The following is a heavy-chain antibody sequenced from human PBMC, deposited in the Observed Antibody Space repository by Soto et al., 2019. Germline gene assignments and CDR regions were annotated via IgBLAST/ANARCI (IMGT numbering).Heavy chain of an antibody. D-gene: IGHD3-10*01. J-gene: IGHJ4*02. CDR1: GGSISSSSYY. CDR3: ARQYPYGSGSYREPFDY. V-gene: IGHV4-39*01. Sequence: SETLSLTCTVSGGSISSSSYYWGWIRQPPGKGLEWIGSIYYSGSTYYNPSLKSRVTISVDTSKNQFSLRLSSVTAADTAVYYCARQYPYGSGSYREPFDYWGQGTLVTVSS. CDR2: IYYSGST.